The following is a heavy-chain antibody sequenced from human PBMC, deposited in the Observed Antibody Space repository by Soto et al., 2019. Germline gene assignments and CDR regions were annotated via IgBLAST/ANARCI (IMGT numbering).Heavy chain of an antibody. Sequence: GGSLRLSCAASGFTVSRNYMSWVRQAPGKGLEWVSVIYSGGSTYYADSVKGRFTISRDNSKNTLYLQMNSLRAEDTAVFYCASVDFWSGNSYYGMDVRGQGTTVTVSS. CDR1: GFTVSRNY. D-gene: IGHD3-3*01. CDR2: IYSGGST. CDR3: ASVDFWSGNSYYGMDV. J-gene: IGHJ6*02. V-gene: IGHV3-53*01.